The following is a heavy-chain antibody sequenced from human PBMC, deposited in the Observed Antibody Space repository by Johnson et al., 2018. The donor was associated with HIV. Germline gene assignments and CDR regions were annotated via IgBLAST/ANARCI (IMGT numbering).Heavy chain of an antibody. D-gene: IGHD2-21*02. J-gene: IGHJ3*01. V-gene: IGHV3-30*04. Sequence: VQVLESGGGVVQPGRSLRLSCADSGSTLRSYAMHWVRQAPGKGLEWVAVISYDGSNKFYTDSVKGRFTFSRDNSKNTVYLQMNSLRVDDTALYYCARAPKQGFRDFAGGAFDVWGQGTMVTVSS. CDR3: ARAPKQGFRDFAGGAFDV. CDR2: ISYDGSNK. CDR1: GSTLRSYA.